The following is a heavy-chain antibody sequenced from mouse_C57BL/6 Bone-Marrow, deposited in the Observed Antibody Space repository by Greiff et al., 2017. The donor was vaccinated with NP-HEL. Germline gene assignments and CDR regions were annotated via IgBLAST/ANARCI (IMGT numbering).Heavy chain of an antibody. CDR2: INPGSGGT. J-gene: IGHJ3*01. Sequence: VKVVESGAELVRPGTSVKVSCKASGYAFTNYLIEWVKQRPGQGLEWIGVINPGSGGTNYNEKFKGKATLTADKSSSTAYMQLSSLTSEDSAVYFCARGGWFAYWGQGTLVTVSA. CDR1: GYAFTNYL. CDR3: ARGGWFAY. V-gene: IGHV1-54*01.